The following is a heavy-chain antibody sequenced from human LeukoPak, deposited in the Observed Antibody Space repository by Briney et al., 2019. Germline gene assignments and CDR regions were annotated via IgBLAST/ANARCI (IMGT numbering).Heavy chain of an antibody. CDR1: GFTFSSYA. CDR3: AKAMYSSSSPGDY. CDR2: ISESGANT. V-gene: IGHV3-23*01. J-gene: IGHJ4*02. D-gene: IGHD6-6*01. Sequence: GGSLRLSCAASGFTFSSYAMSWVRQAPGKGLEWVSTISESGANTHYAASVKGRFTISRDDSKNTLYLQMNSLRAEDTAVYYCAKAMYSSSSPGDYWGQGTLVTVSS.